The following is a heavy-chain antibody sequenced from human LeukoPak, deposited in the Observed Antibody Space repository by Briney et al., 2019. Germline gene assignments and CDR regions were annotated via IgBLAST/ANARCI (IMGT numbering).Heavy chain of an antibody. CDR3: AKAPGIAAAGYFDY. D-gene: IGHD6-13*01. CDR2: ISGSGGST. J-gene: IGHJ4*02. CDR1: GFTFSSYA. V-gene: IGHV3-23*01. Sequence: PGGSLRLSCAASGFTFSSYAMSWVRQAPGKGLEWVSAISGSGGSTYYADSVKGRFTISRDNSKNTLYLQTNRLRAEDTAVYYCAKAPGIAAAGYFDYWGQGTLVTVSS.